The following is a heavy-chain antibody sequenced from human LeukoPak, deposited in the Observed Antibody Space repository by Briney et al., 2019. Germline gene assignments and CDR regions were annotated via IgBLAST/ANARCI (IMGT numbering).Heavy chain of an antibody. J-gene: IGHJ4*02. CDR1: GGSISSYY. CDR3: ARVYYYDSSGYSHTFDY. Sequence: SSETLSLTCTVSGGSISSYYWSWIRQPPGKGLEWIGYVYYSGSTNYNPSLKSRVTISVDTSKNQFSLKLSSVTATDPAVYYCARVYYYDSSGYSHTFDYWGQGTLVTVSS. V-gene: IGHV4-59*01. CDR2: VYYSGST. D-gene: IGHD3-22*01.